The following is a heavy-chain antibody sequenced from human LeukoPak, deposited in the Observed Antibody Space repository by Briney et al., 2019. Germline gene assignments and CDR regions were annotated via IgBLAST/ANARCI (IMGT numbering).Heavy chain of an antibody. D-gene: IGHD2-15*01. CDR2: IIPIFGTA. Sequence: SVKVSCKASGGTFSSYAISWVRQAPGQGLEWMGGIIPIFGTANYAQKFQGRVTITADESTSTAYMEMSSLRAEDTAVCYCARVRGGGDDAFDIWGQGTMVTVSS. CDR1: GGTFSSYA. CDR3: ARVRGGGDDAFDI. V-gene: IGHV1-69*13. J-gene: IGHJ3*02.